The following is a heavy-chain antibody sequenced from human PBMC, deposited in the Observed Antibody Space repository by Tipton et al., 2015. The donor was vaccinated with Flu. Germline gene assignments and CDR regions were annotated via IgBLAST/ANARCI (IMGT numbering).Heavy chain of an antibody. CDR1: GGFFSSYY. CDR2: IYNSEYT. D-gene: IGHD2-2*01. J-gene: IGHJ4*02. CDR3: ARDPSLGMPDYFDY. V-gene: IGHV4-59*12. Sequence: TLSLTCTVSGGFFSSYYWNWIRQPPGKGLEWIGYIYNSEYTKYNPSLKSRVTISVDTSKKQFSLQLRSVTAADTAVYYCARDPSLGMPDYFDYWGQGTLVTVSS.